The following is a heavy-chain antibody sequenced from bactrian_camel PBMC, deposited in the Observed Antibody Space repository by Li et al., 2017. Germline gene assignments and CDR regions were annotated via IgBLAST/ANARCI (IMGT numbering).Heavy chain of an antibody. V-gene: IGHV3S25*01. CDR3: AADSEIHVVVVVTAQSVIDFAY. J-gene: IGHJ6*01. CDR1: GFTFSRSW. CDR2: ISSTGSTV. D-gene: IGHD2*01. Sequence: QLVESGGGLVQPGGSLRLSCAASGFTFSRSWMNWVRQAPGKGLEWVSTISSTGSTVYYTASVKGRFTVSRDNDKSTMYVQMNSLKPEDTAMYFCAADSEIHVVVVVTAQSVIDFAYWGQGTQVTVS.